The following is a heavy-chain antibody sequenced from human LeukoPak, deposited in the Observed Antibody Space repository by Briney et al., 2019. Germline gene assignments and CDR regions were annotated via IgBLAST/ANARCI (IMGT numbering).Heavy chain of an antibody. Sequence: AGGSLRLSCAASGFTFSSYWVSWVRQAPGKGLEWVANIKQDGSEKYYVDSVKGRFTISRDNAKNSLYLQMNSLRAEDTAVYYCATTQLWSGDDYWGQGTLVTVSS. CDR3: ATTQLWSGDDY. J-gene: IGHJ4*02. D-gene: IGHD5-18*01. V-gene: IGHV3-7*01. CDR2: IKQDGSEK. CDR1: GFTFSSYW.